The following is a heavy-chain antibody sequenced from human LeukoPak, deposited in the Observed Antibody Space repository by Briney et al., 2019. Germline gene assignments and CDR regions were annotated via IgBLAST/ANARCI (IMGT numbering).Heavy chain of an antibody. Sequence: SETLSLTCTVSGYSISSGYYWGWIRQPPGKGLEWIGSIYHSGSTYCNPSLKSRVTISVDTSKNQFSLKLSSVTAADTAVYYCARVLSGWVFDYWGQGTLVTVSS. J-gene: IGHJ4*02. CDR2: IYHSGST. D-gene: IGHD6-19*01. V-gene: IGHV4-38-2*02. CDR1: GYSISSGYY. CDR3: ARVLSGWVFDY.